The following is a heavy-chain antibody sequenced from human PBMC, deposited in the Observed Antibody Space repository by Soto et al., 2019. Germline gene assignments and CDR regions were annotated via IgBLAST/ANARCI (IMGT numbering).Heavy chain of an antibody. CDR3: ERECTTVDSYYYYGMDV. J-gene: IGHJ6*02. CDR2: IYYSGST. CDR1: GGSISSYY. D-gene: IGHD1-1*01. Sequence: QVQLQESGPGLVKPSETLSLTCTVSGGSISSYYWSWIRQPPGKGLEWIGYIYYSGSTNYNPSLKIRITISVDKSKNPFSLKLSSVTAADTAVYYCERECTTVDSYYYYGMDVWGQGTPVTVSS. V-gene: IGHV4-59*01.